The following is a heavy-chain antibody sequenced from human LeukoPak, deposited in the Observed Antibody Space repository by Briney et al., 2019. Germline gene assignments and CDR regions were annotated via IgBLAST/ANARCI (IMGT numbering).Heavy chain of an antibody. V-gene: IGHV4-59*01. Sequence: TASETLSLTCTVSGGSISSYYWSWIRQPPGKGLEWIGYIYYSGSTNYNPSLKSRVTISVDTSKNQFSLKLSSVTAADTAVYYCAREGVLRYLGGAFDIWGQGTMVTVSS. CDR2: IYYSGST. CDR3: AREGVLRYLGGAFDI. J-gene: IGHJ3*02. D-gene: IGHD3-9*01. CDR1: GGSISSYY.